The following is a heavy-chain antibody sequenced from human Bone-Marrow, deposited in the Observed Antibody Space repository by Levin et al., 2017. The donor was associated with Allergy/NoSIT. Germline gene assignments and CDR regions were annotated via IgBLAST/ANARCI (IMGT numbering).Heavy chain of an antibody. V-gene: IGHV1-69*06. J-gene: IGHJ4*02. Sequence: AASVKVFCKASGGNFNSYLISWVRQAPGQGLEWMGGIIPMFDTATYAQRFQGRVTIAADKSTSAAYMELSSLRSEDTAIYYCARAASAEIYYGESAPYAFDQWGQGSLVTVSS. D-gene: IGHD4-17*01. CDR1: GGNFNSYL. CDR2: IIPMFDTA. CDR3: ARAASAEIYYGESAPYAFDQ.